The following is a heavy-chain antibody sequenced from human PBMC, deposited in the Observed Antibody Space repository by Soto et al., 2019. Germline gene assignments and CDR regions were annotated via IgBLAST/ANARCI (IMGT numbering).Heavy chain of an antibody. CDR2: IYPGDSDT. D-gene: IGHD1-26*01. CDR1: GYSFTIYW. CDR3: ARQGKWEPDYYYYGMDV. V-gene: IGHV5-51*01. J-gene: IGHJ6*02. Sequence: GESLKISCNGSGYSFTIYWIGWVRQMPGKGLEWMGIIYPGDSDTRYSPSFQGQVTISADKSISTAYLQWSSLKASDTAMYYCARQGKWEPDYYYYGMDVWGQGTTVTVSS.